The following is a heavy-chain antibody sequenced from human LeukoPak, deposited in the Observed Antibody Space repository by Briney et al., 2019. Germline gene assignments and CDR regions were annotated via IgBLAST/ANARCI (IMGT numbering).Heavy chain of an antibody. V-gene: IGHV4-59*01. D-gene: IGHD3-3*01. CDR1: GGSISTYY. Sequence: PSEALSLTCTVSGGSISTYYWSWIRLPPGKGLEWIAYIYFTGRTQYNPSLKNRVTISVDTSKTQFSLGLSSVTPADTAIYYCARGGYDSDFDYWGQGTLVTVSS. J-gene: IGHJ4*02. CDR2: IYFTGRT. CDR3: ARGGYDSDFDY.